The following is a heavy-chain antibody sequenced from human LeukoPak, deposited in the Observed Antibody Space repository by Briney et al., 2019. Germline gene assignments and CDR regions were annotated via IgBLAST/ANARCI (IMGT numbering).Heavy chain of an antibody. CDR2: IYHSGST. CDR3: ARSHDTRRTPLNY. V-gene: IGHV4-4*02. J-gene: IGHJ4*02. CDR1: GGSISSRNW. D-gene: IGHD1-14*01. Sequence: SETLSLTCAVSGGSISSRNWWSWVRQPPGKGLEWIGEIYHSGSTNYNPSLKTRVTISVDKSKNQFSLKLSSVTAADTAVYYCARSHDTRRTPLNYWGQGTLVTVSS.